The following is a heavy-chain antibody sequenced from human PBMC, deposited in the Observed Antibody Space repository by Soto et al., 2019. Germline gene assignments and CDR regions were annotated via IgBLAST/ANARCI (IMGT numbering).Heavy chain of an antibody. CDR1: GGSISSGGYY. CDR2: IYYSGST. J-gene: IGHJ4*02. D-gene: IGHD3-3*01. CDR3: ARATIFGVVIPENYFDY. Sequence: QVQLQESGPGLVKPSQTLSLTCTVSGGSISSGGYYWSWIRQHPGKGLEWIGYIYYSGSTYYNPSLNSRVTLSVDTSKNQFSLKVSSVTAADTAVYYCARATIFGVVIPENYFDYWGQGTLVTVSS. V-gene: IGHV4-31*03.